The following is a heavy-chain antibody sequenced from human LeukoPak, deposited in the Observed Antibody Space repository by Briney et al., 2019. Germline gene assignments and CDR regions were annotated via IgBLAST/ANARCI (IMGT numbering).Heavy chain of an antibody. J-gene: IGHJ3*02. CDR1: GFTFSSYA. CDR3: ARDLVRGNDAFDI. Sequence: GGSLRLSCAASGFTFSSYAMHWVRQAPGKGLEWVAVISYDGSNKYYADSVKGRFTISRDNSKNTLYLQMNSLRAEDTAVYYCARDLVRGNDAFDIWGQGTMVTVSS. CDR2: ISYDGSNK. D-gene: IGHD1-26*01. V-gene: IGHV3-30-3*01.